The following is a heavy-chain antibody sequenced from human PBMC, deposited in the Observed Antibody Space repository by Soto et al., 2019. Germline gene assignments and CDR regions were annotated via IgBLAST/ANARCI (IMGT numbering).Heavy chain of an antibody. J-gene: IGHJ5*01. CDR2: ISSSNNT. Sequence: GESLRLACAASGVTVTHYSMNWFRQPPGKGLEWVAYISSSNNTYYTDSLKGRVTISGDNAKNQLYLKMNSLKDADTAVYYGARDARREVTSFLDSWGQGILVTVSS. CDR1: GVTVTHYS. D-gene: IGHD2-21*02. CDR3: ARDARREVTSFLDS. V-gene: IGHV3-48*02.